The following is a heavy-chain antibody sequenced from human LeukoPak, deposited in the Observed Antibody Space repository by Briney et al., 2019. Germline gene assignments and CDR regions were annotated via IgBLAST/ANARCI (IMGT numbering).Heavy chain of an antibody. D-gene: IGHD3-22*01. J-gene: IGHJ5*02. V-gene: IGHV4-59*08. CDR1: GGSISSYY. CDR3: ARGSSGQLDWWFDP. CDR2: IYYSGST. Sequence: SETLSLTCTVSGGSISSYYWSWIRHPPGKGLEWIGYIYYSGSTNYNPSLKSRVTMSVDTSKNQFSLKLSSVTAADTAVYYCARGSSGQLDWWFDPWGQGTLVTVSS.